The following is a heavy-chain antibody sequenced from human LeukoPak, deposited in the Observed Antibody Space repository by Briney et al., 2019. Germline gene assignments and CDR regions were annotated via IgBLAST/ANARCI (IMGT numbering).Heavy chain of an antibody. D-gene: IGHD3-16*01. CDR1: GYTFTGYY. J-gene: IGHJ4*02. Sequence: ASVKVSCKASGYTFTGYYMHWVRQAPGQGLEWMGRINPNNGATTYAQNFQGRVTMTRGTSISTAYMELSSLSSDDTAVYYCARGRNYDGGGFDYWGQGTLVTVSS. CDR2: INPNNGAT. CDR3: ARGRNYDGGGFDY. V-gene: IGHV1-2*06.